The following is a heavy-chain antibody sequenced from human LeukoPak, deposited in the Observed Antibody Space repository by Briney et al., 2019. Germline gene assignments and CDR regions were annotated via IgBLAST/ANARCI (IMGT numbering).Heavy chain of an antibody. Sequence: SETLSLTCTVSGGSISSGDYYWTWIRQPPGKGLEWVGYIYYSGSTYYNPSLKSRIITSIDTSKNQFSLQLSSVTAADTAVYYCARGLGGWFDPWGQGALVTVSS. D-gene: IGHD3/OR15-3a*01. CDR2: IYYSGST. CDR3: ARGLGGWFDP. CDR1: GGSISSGDYY. V-gene: IGHV4-30-4*01. J-gene: IGHJ5*02.